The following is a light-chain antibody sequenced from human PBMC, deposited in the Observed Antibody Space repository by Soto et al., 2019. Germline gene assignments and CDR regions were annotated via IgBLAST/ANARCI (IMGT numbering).Light chain of an antibody. CDR1: QTVSSN. CDR3: QQYNAWPRA. V-gene: IGKV3-15*01. Sequence: EIVMTQSPGTLSVSPGERATLSCRASQTVSSNLAWYQQKPGQAPRLLIYGASTRATGIPARFSGSGSGTEFILTISSLQSEDFAVYYCQQYNAWPRAFGQGTKVEIK. J-gene: IGKJ1*01. CDR2: GAS.